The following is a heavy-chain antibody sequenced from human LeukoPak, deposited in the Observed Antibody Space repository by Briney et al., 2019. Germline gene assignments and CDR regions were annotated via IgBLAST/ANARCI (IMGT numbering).Heavy chain of an antibody. V-gene: IGHV3-74*01. D-gene: IGHD4-11*01. Sequence: PGGSLGLSCAASGFTFSSYWMHWVRQAPGKGLVWVSHINSDGSATYADSVKGRFTIFRDNAKNTVYLQMNSLRAEDTAVYYCARAAYSDFPDYWGQGTLVTVSS. CDR2: INSDGSAT. CDR1: GFTFSSYW. CDR3: ARAAYSDFPDY. J-gene: IGHJ4*02.